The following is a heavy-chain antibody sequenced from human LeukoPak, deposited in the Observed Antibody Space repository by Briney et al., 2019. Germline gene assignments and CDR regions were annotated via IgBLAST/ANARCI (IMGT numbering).Heavy chain of an antibody. CDR2: IRSKAYGGTT. CDR3: TRGWDTTGSWVALYYFDY. J-gene: IGHJ4*02. D-gene: IGHD1-1*01. CDR1: GFTFGDYA. V-gene: IGHV3-49*03. Sequence: GGSLRLSCTASGFTFGDYAMSWFRQAPGKGLEWVGFIRSKAYGGTTKYAASVKGRFTISRDDSKSIAYLQMNSLKTEDTAVYYCTRGWDTTGSWVALYYFDYWGQGTLVTVSS.